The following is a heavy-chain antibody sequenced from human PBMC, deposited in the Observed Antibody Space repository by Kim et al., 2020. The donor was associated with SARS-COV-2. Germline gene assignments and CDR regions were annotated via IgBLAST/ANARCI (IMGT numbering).Heavy chain of an antibody. CDR3: ARVKTGTTPLFDS. V-gene: IGHV3-7*01. D-gene: IGHD1-1*01. J-gene: IGHJ5*01. Sequence: VDSVKGRFTISRDNAKSSRYLQLNSLRVEDTAIYYCARVKTGTTPLFDSWGLGTLVTVSS.